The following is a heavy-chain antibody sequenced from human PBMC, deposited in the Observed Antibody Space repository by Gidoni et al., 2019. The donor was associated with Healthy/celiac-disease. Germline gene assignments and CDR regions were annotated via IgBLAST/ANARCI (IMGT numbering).Heavy chain of an antibody. J-gene: IGHJ4*02. CDR1: VFTFSSYG. V-gene: IGHV3-33*01. CDR3: ARGSNLYSGYDDGDFDY. D-gene: IGHD5-12*01. CDR2: IWYDGSNK. Sequence: QVQLVESGGGVVQPGRSLRLSCAASVFTFSSYGMHWFRQAPGKGLEWVAVIWYDGSNKYYADSVKGRFTISRDNSKNTLYLQMNSLRAEDTAVYYCARGSNLYSGYDDGDFDYWGQGTLVTVSS.